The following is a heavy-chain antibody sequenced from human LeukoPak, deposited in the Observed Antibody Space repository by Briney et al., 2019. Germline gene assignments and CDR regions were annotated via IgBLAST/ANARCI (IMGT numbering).Heavy chain of an antibody. D-gene: IGHD3-10*02. CDR3: ARVGKTCSAY. CDR2: MSSTRTST. Sequence: GGSLRLSCAASGFTFSSYAMYWVSQAPGEGLEYVSAMSSTRTSTYYAKSVKRRFSISRDNSKYTQYLQMCSLRGGDMAVYYWARVGKTCSAYWGQGTLVTVSS. J-gene: IGHJ4*02. V-gene: IGHV3-64*01. CDR1: GFTFSSYA.